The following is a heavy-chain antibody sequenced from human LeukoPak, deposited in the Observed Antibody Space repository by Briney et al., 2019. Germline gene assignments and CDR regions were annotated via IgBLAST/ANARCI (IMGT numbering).Heavy chain of an antibody. D-gene: IGHD3-3*02. CDR1: GYTFTGYY. J-gene: IGHJ6*03. CDR2: INPKRGDT. CDR3: ESGRTIFYYYMDV. V-gene: IGHV1-2*02. Sequence: ASVKVSCKASGYTFTGYYMHWVRQAPGQGLEWMGWINPKRGDTNYAQKFQGRVTMTRDTSISTVYMELSRLRSDDTAVYYCESGRTIFYYYMDVWGKGTTVTISS.